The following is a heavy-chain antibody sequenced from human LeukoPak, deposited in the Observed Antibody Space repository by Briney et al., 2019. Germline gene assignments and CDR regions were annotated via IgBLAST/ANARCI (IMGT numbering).Heavy chain of an antibody. Sequence: PSETLSLTCTVSGASMSSNYWSWIRQPPGKGLEWIGYIYHSGNTNYSPSLESRVTMSVDESKNQFSLRVHLVSAADTAVYYCASTRRAAVAGRFDSWGQGTLVTVSS. CDR1: GASMSSNY. J-gene: IGHJ4*02. V-gene: IGHV4-4*09. CDR3: ASTRRAAVAGRFDS. D-gene: IGHD6-19*01. CDR2: IYHSGNT.